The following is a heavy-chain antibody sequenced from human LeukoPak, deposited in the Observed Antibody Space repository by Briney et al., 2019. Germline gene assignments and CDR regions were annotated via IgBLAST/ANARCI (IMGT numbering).Heavy chain of an antibody. CDR3: ARGYGGNSGALDAFDI. V-gene: IGHV1-8*01. Sequence: ASVKVSCKASGYTFTSYDINWVRQATGQGLEWMGWMNPNSGNTGYAQKLQGRVTITRNTSISTAYMELSSLRSEDTAVYYCARGYGGNSGALDAFDIWGQGTMVTVSS. CDR2: MNPNSGNT. D-gene: IGHD4-23*01. CDR1: GYTFTSYD. J-gene: IGHJ3*02.